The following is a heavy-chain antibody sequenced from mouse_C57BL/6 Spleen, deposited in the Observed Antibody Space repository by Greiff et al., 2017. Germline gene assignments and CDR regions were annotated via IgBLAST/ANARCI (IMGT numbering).Heavy chain of an antibody. CDR2: IRNKANGYTT. J-gene: IGHJ4*01. CDR1: GFTFTDYY. V-gene: IGHV7-3*01. Sequence: EVQLQESGGGLVQPGGSLSLSCAASGFTFTDYYMSWVRQPPGKALEWLGFIRNKANGYTTEYSASVKGRFTISRDNSQSILYLQMNALRAEDSATYYCARSTGTRVYYYAMDYWGQGTSVTVSS. CDR3: ARSTGTRVYYYAMDY. D-gene: IGHD4-1*02.